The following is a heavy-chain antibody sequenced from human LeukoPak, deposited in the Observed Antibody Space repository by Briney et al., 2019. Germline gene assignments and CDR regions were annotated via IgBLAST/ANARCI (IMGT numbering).Heavy chain of an antibody. CDR2: TSSGGSSI. V-gene: IGHV3-48*03. CDR1: GFSFSSYG. D-gene: IGHD2-15*01. J-gene: IGHJ4*02. Sequence: GGSLRLSCAASGFSFSSYGMNWVRQAPGRGLGWISYTSSGGSSIYYADSVKGRFTISRDNAKNSLYLQMNSLRAEDTAVYYCARDRGGGNIYFDYWGQGILVTVSS. CDR3: ARDRGGGNIYFDY.